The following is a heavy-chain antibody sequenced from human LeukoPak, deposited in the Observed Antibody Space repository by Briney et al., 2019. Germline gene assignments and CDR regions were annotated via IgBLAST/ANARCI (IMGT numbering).Heavy chain of an antibody. CDR2: ISLNGGDT. CDR3: ARDPTTRSNRAQFYSDY. Sequence: GGSLRLSCAASGFTFSSFAMHWVRQAPGKGLEWVAVISLNGGDTNYAGSVKGRFTISRDNSKNTLYLQMNSLRAEDTAVYYCARDPTTRSNRAQFYSDYWGQGALVIVSS. J-gene: IGHJ4*02. CDR1: GFTFSSFA. D-gene: IGHD4-17*01. V-gene: IGHV3-30*04.